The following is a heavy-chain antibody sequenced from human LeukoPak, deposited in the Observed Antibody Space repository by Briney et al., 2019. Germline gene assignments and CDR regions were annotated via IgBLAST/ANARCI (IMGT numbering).Heavy chain of an antibody. CDR1: GFTFSSYA. CDR2: ISGSGDTT. D-gene: IGHD1-14*01. J-gene: IGHJ4*02. CDR3: AKLPEEHLNLDY. V-gene: IGHV3-23*01. Sequence: GGSLRLSCAASGFTFSSYAMSWVRQAPRKGLEWVSVISGSGDTTFCGDSVKGRFSISRDNSKNTLYLQVNSLRVEDTAVYYCAKLPEEHLNLDYWGQGTLVTVPS.